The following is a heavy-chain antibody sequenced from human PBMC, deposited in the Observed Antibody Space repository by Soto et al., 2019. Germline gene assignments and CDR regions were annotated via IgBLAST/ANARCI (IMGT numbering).Heavy chain of an antibody. CDR2: IYYSGST. J-gene: IGHJ4*02. Sequence: PSETLSVTWTVAGRSISNYYWSWIMQPPGKGLEWIGYIYYSGSTNYTPSLKSRVTISVDTSKNQFSLKLSSVTAADSAVYYCARHIRTSGRDLDYWRQGTLVTVSS. CDR1: GRSISNYY. CDR3: ARHIRTSGRDLDY. V-gene: IGHV4-59*08.